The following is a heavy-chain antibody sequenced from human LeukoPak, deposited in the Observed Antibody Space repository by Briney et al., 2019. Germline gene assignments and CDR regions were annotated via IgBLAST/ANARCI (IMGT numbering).Heavy chain of an antibody. J-gene: IGHJ3*02. CDR3: ARGKVGVGATWASPRYAFDI. CDR1: GGSISSYY. Sequence: PSETLSLTCTVSGGSISSYYWSWIRQPPGKGLEYIGHIYYSGSTNYNPSLKSRVTISVDTSKNQFSLNLISVTAADTAMYYCARGKVGVGATWASPRYAFDIWGQGTMVTVSS. CDR2: IYYSGST. V-gene: IGHV4-59*01. D-gene: IGHD1-26*01.